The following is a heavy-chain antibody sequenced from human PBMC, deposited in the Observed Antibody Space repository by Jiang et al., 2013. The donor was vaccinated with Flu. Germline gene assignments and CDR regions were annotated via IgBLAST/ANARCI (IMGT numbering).Heavy chain of an antibody. CDR3: PRGLDHSGWNFQH. D-gene: IGHD6-19*01. Sequence: QLVESGGGLVQPGRSLRLSCAASGFRFGDYAMNWVRQAPGKGLEWVGFITSKAYGGKTEYAASVKGRFTISRDDSKSIVYLQMSSLKIEDTAVYYCPRGLDHSGWNFQHWGQGTPVTVSS. V-gene: IGHV3-49*04. CDR1: GFRFGDYA. J-gene: IGHJ1*01. CDR2: ITSKAYGGKT.